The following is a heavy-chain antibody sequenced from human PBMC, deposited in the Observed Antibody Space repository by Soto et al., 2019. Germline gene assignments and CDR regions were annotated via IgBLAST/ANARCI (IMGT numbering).Heavy chain of an antibody. Sequence: GSLRLSCAASGFDFSVYWMSWVRQAPGKGPEWVANIKFDGSEKQYVDSVKGRFTISRDNARNSVFLQMNSLRAGDTAVYYCVKDGGYCSSAICYSPRNHYFDAWGQGTLVTVSS. CDR1: GFDFSVYW. J-gene: IGHJ5*02. CDR2: IKFDGSEK. D-gene: IGHD2-2*01. V-gene: IGHV3-7*03. CDR3: VKDGGYCSSAICYSPRNHYFDA.